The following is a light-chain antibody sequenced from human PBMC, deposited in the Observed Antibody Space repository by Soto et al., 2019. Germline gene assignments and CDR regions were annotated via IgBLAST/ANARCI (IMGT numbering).Light chain of an antibody. CDR1: CSDVGAHNF. J-gene: IGLJ2*01. Sequence: QSVLTQPASVSGSPGQSITISCTGTCSDVGAHNFVSWYQQHPGKAPKLIFYEISNRPPGLSDRFSGSKSGTTASLTISGLQAEDEADYFCSSYTTNKTLLFGGGTKLTVL. CDR2: EIS. V-gene: IGLV2-14*01. CDR3: SSYTTNKTLL.